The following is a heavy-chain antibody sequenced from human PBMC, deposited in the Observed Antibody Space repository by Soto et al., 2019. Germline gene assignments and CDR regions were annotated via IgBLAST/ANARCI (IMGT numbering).Heavy chain of an antibody. D-gene: IGHD6-13*01. V-gene: IGHV1-2*04. CDR1: GYTFTRYY. J-gene: IGHJ3*02. CDR3: ARVKDSSSWYDAFDI. Sequence: GASVKGSFKASGYTFTRYYIHWVRQAPGKGLEWMGWINPNSGGTNYAQKFQGWVTMTRDTSISTAYMELSRLRSDDTAVYYCARVKDSSSWYDAFDIWGQGTMVTVSS. CDR2: INPNSGGT.